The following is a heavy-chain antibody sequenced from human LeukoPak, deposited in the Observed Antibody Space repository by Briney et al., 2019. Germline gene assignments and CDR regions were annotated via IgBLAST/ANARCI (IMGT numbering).Heavy chain of an antibody. J-gene: IGHJ6*02. CDR1: GFTFSRYG. Sequence: PGGSLRLSCVASSGFTFSRYGMHWVRQAPGKGLEWVAVIWYDGSNKYYADSVKGRFTISRDNSENTLYLQMNSLRAEDTAVYYCASGSSTYGMDVWGQGTTVTVSS. CDR3: ASGSSTYGMDV. CDR2: IWYDGSNK. D-gene: IGHD1-26*01. V-gene: IGHV3-33*01.